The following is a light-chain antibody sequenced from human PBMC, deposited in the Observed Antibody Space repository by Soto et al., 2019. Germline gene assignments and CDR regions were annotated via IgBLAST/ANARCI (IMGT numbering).Light chain of an antibody. Sequence: HSALTQPASVSGSPGQSITISCIGTSSDVGAYDLVSWYQQHPGTAPRLIIYENIRRPSTITSRFSGSKSGNTASLTISGLRAEDEATYHCCSYAGNRIFIFGGGTKVTVL. J-gene: IGLJ2*01. CDR2: ENI. V-gene: IGLV2-23*01. CDR3: CSYAGNRIFI. CDR1: SSDVGAYDL.